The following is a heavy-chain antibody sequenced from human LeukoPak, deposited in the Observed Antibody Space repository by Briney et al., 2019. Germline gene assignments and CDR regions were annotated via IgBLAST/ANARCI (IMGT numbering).Heavy chain of an antibody. V-gene: IGHV1-2*02. J-gene: IGHJ4*02. D-gene: IGHD1-26*01. CDR2: INPNSGGT. Sequence: GASVKVSCKASGYTFTGYYMHWVRQAPGQGLKWMGWINPNSGGTNYAQKFQGRVTMTRDTSISTAYMELSRLRSDDTAVYYCARGAFDSGRNLGDYWGQGTLVTVSS. CDR1: GYTFTGYY. CDR3: ARGAFDSGRNLGDY.